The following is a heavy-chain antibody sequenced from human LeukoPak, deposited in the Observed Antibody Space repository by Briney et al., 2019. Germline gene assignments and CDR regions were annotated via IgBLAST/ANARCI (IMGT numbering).Heavy chain of an antibody. V-gene: IGHV4-59*01. J-gene: IGHJ6*03. Sequence: SETLSLTWTVSGGSISSYYWCWIRQPPGKGLEWIGYIYYSGSTNYNPSLKSRVTISVDTSKNQFSLKLSSVTAADTAVYYCARGMRKVGYYYYYMDVWGKGTTVTVSS. CDR1: GGSISSYY. CDR3: ARGMRKVGYYYYYMDV. CDR2: IYYSGST.